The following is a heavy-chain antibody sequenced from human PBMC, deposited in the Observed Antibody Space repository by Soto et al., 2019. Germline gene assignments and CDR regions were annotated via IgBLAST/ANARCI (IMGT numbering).Heavy chain of an antibody. V-gene: IGHV1-18*01. CDR1: GYTFTNSG. D-gene: IGHD3-9*01. J-gene: IGHJ6*02. CDR2: ISTDNGNT. Sequence: ASVKVSCKASGYTFTNSGISWVRQAPGQGLEWMGWISTDNGNTNYAQHLQGRVSMTTDTSTSTAYMDLRSLRSDDTAVYYCARDLGNDILTGYYNYYYGMDVWGQGTTVTVSS. CDR3: ARDLGNDILTGYYNYYYGMDV.